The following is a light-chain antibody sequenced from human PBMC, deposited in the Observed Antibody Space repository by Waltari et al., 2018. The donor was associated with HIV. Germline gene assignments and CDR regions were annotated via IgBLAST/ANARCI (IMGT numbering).Light chain of an antibody. CDR1: SGHISYA. CDR2: LNSDGSH. CDR3: QTWGTGIVL. J-gene: IGLJ2*01. Sequence: QLVLTQSPSASASLGASVKLTCTPSSGHISYAIAWHQQQPEKGPRYLMKLNSDGSHTKGDGIPDRFSGSSSGAERYLTISSLQSDDEADYYCQTWGTGIVLFGGGTKVTVL. V-gene: IGLV4-69*01.